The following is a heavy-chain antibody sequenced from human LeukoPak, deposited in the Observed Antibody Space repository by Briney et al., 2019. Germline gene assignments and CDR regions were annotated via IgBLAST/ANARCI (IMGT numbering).Heavy chain of an antibody. CDR3: AKLWTLVVPATPKSERDY. D-gene: IGHD2-2*01. Sequence: GGSLRLSCAASGFTVSSNYMSWVRQAPGKGLEWVSVIYSGGSTYYADSVKGRFTISRDNSKNTLYLQMNSLRAEDTAVYYCAKLWTLVVPATPKSERDYWGQGTLVTVSS. V-gene: IGHV3-66*04. CDR2: IYSGGST. J-gene: IGHJ4*02. CDR1: GFTVSSNY.